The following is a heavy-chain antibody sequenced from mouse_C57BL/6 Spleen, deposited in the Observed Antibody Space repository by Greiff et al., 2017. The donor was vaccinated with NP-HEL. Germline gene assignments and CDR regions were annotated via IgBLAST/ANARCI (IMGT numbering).Heavy chain of an antibody. D-gene: IGHD1-1*01. J-gene: IGHJ2*01. CDR2: ISSGSSTI. Sequence: EVMLVESGGGLVKPGGSLKLSCAASGFTFSDYGMHWVRQAPEKGLEWVAYISSGSSTIYYADTVKGRFTISRDNAKNTLFLQMTSLRSEDTAMYYCAREEGYYYGMDYWGQGTTLTVSS. CDR1: GFTFSDYG. V-gene: IGHV5-17*01. CDR3: AREEGYYYGMDY.